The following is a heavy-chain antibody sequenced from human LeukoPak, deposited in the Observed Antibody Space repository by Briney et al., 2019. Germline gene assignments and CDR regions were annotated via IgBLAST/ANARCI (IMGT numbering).Heavy chain of an antibody. J-gene: IGHJ4*02. CDR2: ISGSGGNT. Sequence: PGGSLRLSCAASGFTFSSYAMSWVRQAPGKGLEWVSAISGSGGNTYYADSVKGRFTISRDNSKNTLDLQMNSLRAEDTAIYYCAIEGSSSLTLDYWGQGTLVTVSS. CDR1: GFTFSSYA. D-gene: IGHD6-6*01. V-gene: IGHV3-23*01. CDR3: AIEGSSSLTLDY.